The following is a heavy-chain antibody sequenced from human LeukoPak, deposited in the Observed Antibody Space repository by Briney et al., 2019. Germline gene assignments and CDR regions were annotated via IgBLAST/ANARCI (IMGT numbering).Heavy chain of an antibody. V-gene: IGHV5-51*01. Sequence: GESLKISCKGSGYSFTTYWIGWVRQMPGKGLEWMGIIYPGDSDTRYSPSFQGQVTISADKSISTAYLQWSSLKASDTAMYYCARSASSHNKYNWFDPWGQGTLVTVSS. CDR1: GYSFTTYW. CDR3: ARSASSHNKYNWFDP. CDR2: IYPGDSDT. J-gene: IGHJ5*02. D-gene: IGHD1-14*01.